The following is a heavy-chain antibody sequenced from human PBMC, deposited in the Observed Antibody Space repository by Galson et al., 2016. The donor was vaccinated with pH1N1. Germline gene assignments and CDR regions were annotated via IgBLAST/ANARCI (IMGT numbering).Heavy chain of an antibody. CDR2: VCPGDSDT. CDR3: ARLRGGITVVREVYFDL. Sequence: QSGAEVKKPGESLKISCRGSGYSFTSYWIAWVRQKPGKGLEWMGIVCPGDSDTRYSPSFRGLFTFSADKSIGTAYLQWSSLEASDTAIYYCARLRGGITVVREVYFDLWGQGTLVTVSP. J-gene: IGHJ4*02. D-gene: IGHD3-10*01. V-gene: IGHV5-51*03. CDR1: GYSFTSYW.